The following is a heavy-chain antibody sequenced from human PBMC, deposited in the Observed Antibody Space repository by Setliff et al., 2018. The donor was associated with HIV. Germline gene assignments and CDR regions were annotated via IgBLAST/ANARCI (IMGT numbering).Heavy chain of an antibody. V-gene: IGHV1-46*01. CDR3: ARGRKDLTMVRVPNFDY. CDR1: GYIFRNHY. CDR2: INPENGDT. D-gene: IGHD3-10*01. Sequence: ASVKVSCKASGYIFRNHYIHWVRQAPGKGLEWMAMINPENGDTINAQKFLGRVTLTRDTSLNTFYMELTNLRSEDTAFYYCARGRKDLTMVRVPNFDYWGQGTLVTV. J-gene: IGHJ4*02.